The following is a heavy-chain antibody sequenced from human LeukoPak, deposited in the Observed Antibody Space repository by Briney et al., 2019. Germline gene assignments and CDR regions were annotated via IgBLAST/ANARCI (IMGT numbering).Heavy chain of an antibody. CDR1: GGSISSYY. J-gene: IGHJ3*02. V-gene: IGHV4-59*01. D-gene: IGHD1-26*01. Sequence: SETLSLTCTVSGGSISSYYWSWIRQPPGKGLEWIGYIYYSGRTNYNPSLKSRVTISVDTSKNQFSLKLSSVTAADTAVYYCARDRGSYRIWGQGTMVTVSS. CDR3: ARDRGSYRI. CDR2: IYYSGRT.